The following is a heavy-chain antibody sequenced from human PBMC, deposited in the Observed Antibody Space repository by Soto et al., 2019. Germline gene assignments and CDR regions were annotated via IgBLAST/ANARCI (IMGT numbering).Heavy chain of an antibody. CDR3: ARLNLDCSGGSCYSDYYYGMDV. CDR1: GYSFTSYW. J-gene: IGHJ6*02. D-gene: IGHD2-15*01. V-gene: IGHV5-51*01. Sequence: GESLKISCKGSGYSFTSYWIGWVRQMPGKGLEWMGIIYPGDSDIRYSPSFQGQVTISADKSISTAYLQWSSLKASDTAMYYCARLNLDCSGGSCYSDYYYGMDVWGQGTTVTVSS. CDR2: IYPGDSDI.